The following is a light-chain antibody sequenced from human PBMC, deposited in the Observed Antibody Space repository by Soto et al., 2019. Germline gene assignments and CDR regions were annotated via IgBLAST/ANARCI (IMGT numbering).Light chain of an antibody. Sequence: DIVMTQSPDSLAVSLGERATINCKSSQSVLYSSNNKNYLAWYQQKPGQPPKLLIYWASTRESGVPDRFSGSGSGTYLTLTISSLQAEDVAVYYCQQYYSTPLTFGQGTKVEIK. CDR1: QSVLYSSNNKNY. J-gene: IGKJ1*01. V-gene: IGKV4-1*01. CDR3: QQYYSTPLT. CDR2: WAS.